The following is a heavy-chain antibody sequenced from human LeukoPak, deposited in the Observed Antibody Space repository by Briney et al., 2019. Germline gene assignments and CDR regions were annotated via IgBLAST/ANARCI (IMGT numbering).Heavy chain of an antibody. CDR3: ARMDSGSYYDY. J-gene: IGHJ4*02. D-gene: IGHD3-10*01. CDR1: GGSISSYY. Sequence: SETLSLTCTVSGGSISSYYWSWIRQPPGKGLEWIGYIYYSGSTNYNPSLKSRVTISVDTSKNQFSLKLSSVTAADTAVYYCARMDSGSYYDYWGQGTLVTVSS. V-gene: IGHV4-59*01. CDR2: IYYSGST.